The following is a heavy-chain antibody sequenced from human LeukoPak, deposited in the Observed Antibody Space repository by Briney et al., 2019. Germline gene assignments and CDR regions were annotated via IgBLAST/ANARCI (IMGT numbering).Heavy chain of an antibody. D-gene: IGHD1-26*01. J-gene: IGHJ5*02. V-gene: IGHV4-38-2*01. CDR1: GYSISSGYY. CDR2: IYYSGST. CDR3: ARHEYSGSYYGLSWFDP. Sequence: SETLSLTCAVSGYSISSGYYWGWIRQPPGKGLEWIASIYYSGSTYYNPSLKSRVTISVDTSKNQLSLKLSSLTSADTAVYYCARHEYSGSYYGLSWFDPWGQGTLVTVSS.